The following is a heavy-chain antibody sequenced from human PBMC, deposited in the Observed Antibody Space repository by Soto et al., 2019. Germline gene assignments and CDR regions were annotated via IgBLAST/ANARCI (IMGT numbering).Heavy chain of an antibody. D-gene: IGHD5-12*01. J-gene: IGHJ4*02. V-gene: IGHV4-59*01. CDR2: IYYSGST. Sequence: QVQLQESGPGLVKPSETLSLTCTVSGGSISSYYWSWIRQPPGKGLEWIGYIYYSGSTNYNPSLKCRVTISVDTSKNQFSLKLSSVTAADTAVYYCARGPIEYSGYADYWGQGTLVTVSS. CDR3: ARGPIEYSGYADY. CDR1: GGSISSYY.